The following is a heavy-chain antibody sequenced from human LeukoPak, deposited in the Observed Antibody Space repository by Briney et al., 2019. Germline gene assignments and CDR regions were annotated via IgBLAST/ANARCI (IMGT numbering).Heavy chain of an antibody. J-gene: IGHJ4*02. CDR3: ARDDGYRQGSNY. Sequence: PGGSLRLSCAASGFTFSSYSMNWVRQAPGKGLEWVSSISSSSSYIYYADSVKGRFTISRDNAKNSLYLQMNSLRAEDTAVYYCARDDGYRQGSNYWGQGALVTVSS. V-gene: IGHV3-21*01. D-gene: IGHD5-24*01. CDR2: ISSSSSYI. CDR1: GFTFSSYS.